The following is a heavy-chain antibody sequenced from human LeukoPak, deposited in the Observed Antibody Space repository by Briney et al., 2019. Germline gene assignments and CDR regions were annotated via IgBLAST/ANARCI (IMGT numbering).Heavy chain of an antibody. CDR1: GFTFDDYA. Sequence: PGRSLRLSCAASGFTFDDYAMHWVRQAPGKGLEWVSGISWNSGSIGYADSVKGRFTISGDNAKNSLYLQMNSLRAEDTALYYCAKGNYNWNDGYFDYWGQGTLVTVSS. CDR2: ISWNSGSI. J-gene: IGHJ4*02. D-gene: IGHD1-20*01. CDR3: AKGNYNWNDGYFDY. V-gene: IGHV3-9*01.